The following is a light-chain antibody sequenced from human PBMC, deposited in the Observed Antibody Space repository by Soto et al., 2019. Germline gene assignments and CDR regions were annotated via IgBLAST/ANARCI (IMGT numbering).Light chain of an antibody. CDR1: QNIVNW. J-gene: IGKJ5*01. CDR2: GAS. CDR3: LQYNTFSAT. Sequence: DIQLTQSPSTLSPSVGDRVTITCRASQNIVNWLAWYQQKPGKAPKILIYGASTLESGVPSRFSGSGSGTEFTLTITNLPPDDFATYYCLQYNTFSATFGQGTRLEIK. V-gene: IGKV1-5*01.